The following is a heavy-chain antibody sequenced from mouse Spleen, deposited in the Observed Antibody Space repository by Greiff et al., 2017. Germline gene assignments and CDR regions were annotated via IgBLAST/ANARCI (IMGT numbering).Heavy chain of an antibody. V-gene: IGHV5-6*01. Sequence: EVKLVESGGDLVKPGGSLKLSCAASGFTFSSYGMSWVRQTPDKRLEWVATISSGGSYTYYPDSVKGRFTISRDNAKNTLYLQMSSLKSEDTAMYYCARQDDYDWFAYWGQGTLVTVSA. J-gene: IGHJ3*01. CDR3: ARQDDYDWFAY. D-gene: IGHD2-4*01. CDR2: ISSGGSYT. CDR1: GFTFSSYG.